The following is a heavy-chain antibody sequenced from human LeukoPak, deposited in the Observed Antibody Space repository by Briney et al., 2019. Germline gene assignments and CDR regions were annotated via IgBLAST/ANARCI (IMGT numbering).Heavy chain of an antibody. CDR3: AREGGHRSSGYHFDY. CDR2: IYTSGST. D-gene: IGHD3-22*01. J-gene: IGHJ4*02. V-gene: IGHV4-4*07. CDR1: GGSISSYY. Sequence: SETLSLTCTVSGGSISSYYWSWIRQPAGKGLEWIGRIYTSGSTNYNPSLKSRVTMSVDTSKNQFSLKLSSVTAADTAVYYCAREGGHRSSGYHFDYWGQGTLVTVSS.